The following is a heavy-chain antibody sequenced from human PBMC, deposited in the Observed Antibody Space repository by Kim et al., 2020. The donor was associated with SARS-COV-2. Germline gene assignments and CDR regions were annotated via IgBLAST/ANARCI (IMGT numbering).Heavy chain of an antibody. V-gene: IGHV5-10-1*01. J-gene: IGHJ6*02. CDR2: IDPSDSYT. Sequence: GESLKISCKGSGYSFTSYWISWVRQMPGKGLEWMGRIDPSDSYTNYSPSFQGHVTISADKSISTAYLQWSSLKASDTAMYYCASFVPTTVTTYYYYYGMDVWGQGTTVTVSS. CDR1: GYSFTSYW. D-gene: IGHD4-17*01. CDR3: ASFVPTTVTTYYYYYGMDV.